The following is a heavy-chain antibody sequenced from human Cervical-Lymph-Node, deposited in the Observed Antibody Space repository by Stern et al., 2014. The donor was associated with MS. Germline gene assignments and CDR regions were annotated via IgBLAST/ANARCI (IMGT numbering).Heavy chain of an antibody. J-gene: IGHJ4*02. CDR3: ARSPATPSGYDRFDY. Sequence: AQLVESGAEVKKPGESLKISCEASGYLFDDYWIGWVRQMSGRGLELVAIIFPRDSNTRYSPSVQGQVTISADKSLRTAYLQGSSLKASDPAMYYCARSPATPSGYDRFDYWGQGALVTVSS. CDR2: IFPRDSNT. CDR1: GYLFDDYW. D-gene: IGHD5-12*01. V-gene: IGHV5-51*03.